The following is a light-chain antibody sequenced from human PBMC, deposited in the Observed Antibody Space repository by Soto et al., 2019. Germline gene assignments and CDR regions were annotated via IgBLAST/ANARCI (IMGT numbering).Light chain of an antibody. J-gene: IGLJ2*01. V-gene: IGLV1-51*02. Sequence: QSVLTQPPSVSAAPGQTVTISCSGSTSNIGNNYVSWYQQLPGTAPKLLIYKNNERPSGIPDRFSGSKSGTSATLGITGLQTGDEADYYCGTWDSSLSAAGVFGGGTKVTVL. CDR3: GTWDSSLSAAGV. CDR1: TSNIGNNY. CDR2: KNN.